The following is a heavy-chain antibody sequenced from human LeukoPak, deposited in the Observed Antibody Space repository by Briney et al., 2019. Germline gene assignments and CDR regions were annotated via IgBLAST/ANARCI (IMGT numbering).Heavy chain of an antibody. D-gene: IGHD6-19*01. CDR2: IYSSGSS. CDR3: ARSLAVAGYYSYYYMDV. J-gene: IGHJ6*03. Sequence: PSETLSLTCTVSGGSIRSYYWSWIRQPPGKGLEWMGYIYSSGSSNYNPSLKSRLTISVDTSKNQFSLRLSAVTAADTAVSYCARSLAVAGYYSYYYMDVWGKGTTVTVSS. V-gene: IGHV4-59*12. CDR1: GGSIRSYY.